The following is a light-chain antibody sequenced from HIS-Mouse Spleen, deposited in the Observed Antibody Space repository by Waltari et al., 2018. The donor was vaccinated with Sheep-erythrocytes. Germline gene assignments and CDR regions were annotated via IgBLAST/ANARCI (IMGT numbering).Light chain of an antibody. J-gene: IGLJ2*01. Sequence: SYELTQPPSVSVSPGQTASITCSGDKLGGQYACLYQQKPGQSPVLVIYQDSKRPSGIPERFSGSNSGNTATLTISGTQAMDEADYYCQAWDSSTAWNVVFGGGTKLTVL. CDR3: QAWDSSTAWNVV. CDR2: QDS. CDR1: KLGGQY. V-gene: IGLV3-1*01.